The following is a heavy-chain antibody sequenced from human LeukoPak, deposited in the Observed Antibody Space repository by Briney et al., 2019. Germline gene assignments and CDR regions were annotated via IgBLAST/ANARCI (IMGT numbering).Heavy chain of an antibody. D-gene: IGHD2-2*01. Sequence: GGSLRLSCAASRFTFSTYWMHWVRQAPGKGLVWVSRINSDGSSTGYADSVKGRFTISRDNSKITLYLQMNGLRAEDTALFYCAKAVVVVPAATPFDYWGLGTLVTVSS. CDR1: RFTFSTYW. CDR3: AKAVVVVPAATPFDY. CDR2: INSDGSST. J-gene: IGHJ4*02. V-gene: IGHV3-74*01.